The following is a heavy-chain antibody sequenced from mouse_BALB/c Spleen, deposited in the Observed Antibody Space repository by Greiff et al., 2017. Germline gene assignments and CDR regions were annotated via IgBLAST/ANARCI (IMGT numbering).Heavy chain of an antibody. V-gene: IGHV1-4*01. J-gene: IGHJ3*01. CDR3: ASTQPDYYGSSHAWFAY. D-gene: IGHD1-1*01. CDR2: INPSSGYT. Sequence: VQLQQSGAELARPGASVKMSCKASGYTFTSYTMHWVKQRPGQGLEWIGYINPSSGYTNYNQKFKDKATLTADKSSSTAYMQLSSLTSEDSAVYYCASTQPDYYGSSHAWFAYWGQGTLVTVSA. CDR1: GYTFTSYT.